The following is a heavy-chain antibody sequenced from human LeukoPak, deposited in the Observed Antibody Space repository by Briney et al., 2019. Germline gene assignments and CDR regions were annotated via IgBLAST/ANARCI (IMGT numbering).Heavy chain of an antibody. J-gene: IGHJ6*02. CDR1: GFTFSSYS. D-gene: IGHD2-2*01. V-gene: IGHV3-48*01. CDR2: ISSSSSTI. CDR3: ARDRGVVPAAIGDVGYYGMDV. Sequence: PGGSLRLSCAASGFTFSSYSMNWVRQAPGKGLEWVSYISSSSSTIYYADSVKGRFTISRDNAKNSLYLQMNSLRAEDTAVYYCARDRGVVPAAIGDVGYYGMDVWGQGTTVTVSS.